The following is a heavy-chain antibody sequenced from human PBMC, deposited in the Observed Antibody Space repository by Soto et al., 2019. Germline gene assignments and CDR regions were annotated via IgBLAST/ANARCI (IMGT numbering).Heavy chain of an antibody. J-gene: IGHJ3*02. V-gene: IGHV1-46*01. CDR1: GYTFTSYY. Sequence: QVQLVQSGAEVKKPGASVKVSCKASGYTFTSYYMHWVRQAPGQGLEWMGIINPSGGSTSYAQKFQGRVTXXRXTCXSTVYMELSSLRSEDTAVYYCARAVVVTAGGAFDIWGQGTMVTVSS. D-gene: IGHD2-21*02. CDR3: ARAVVVTAGGAFDI. CDR2: INPSGGST.